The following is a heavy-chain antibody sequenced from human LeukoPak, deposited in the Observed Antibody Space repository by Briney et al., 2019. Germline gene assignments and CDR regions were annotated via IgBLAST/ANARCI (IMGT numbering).Heavy chain of an antibody. CDR2: IYFSGNT. Sequence: SETLSLTCTVSRGSFTSYYWSWVRQPPGKGLEWIGDIYFSGNTKYNPSLQSRVTISLDMSQNQFSLRLRSVTAADTAVYYCARDPSHHSGTYIWGQGTMVTVSS. CDR3: ARDPSHHSGTYI. CDR1: RGSFTSYY. V-gene: IGHV4-59*01. D-gene: IGHD2-15*01. J-gene: IGHJ3*02.